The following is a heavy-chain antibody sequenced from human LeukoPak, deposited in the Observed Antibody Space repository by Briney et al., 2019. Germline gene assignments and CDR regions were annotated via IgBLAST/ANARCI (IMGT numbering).Heavy chain of an antibody. CDR1: GYTFTSYA. D-gene: IGHD6-13*01. J-gene: IGHJ5*02. CDR3: ASLYSSSWTPSRFDP. V-gene: IGHV7-4-1*02. Sequence: ASVKVSCKASGYTFTSYAMNWVRQAPGQGLEWMGWINTNTGNPTYAQGFTGRFVFSSDTSVSTAYLQISSLKAEDTAVYYCASLYSSSWTPSRFDPWGQGTLVTVSS. CDR2: INTNTGNP.